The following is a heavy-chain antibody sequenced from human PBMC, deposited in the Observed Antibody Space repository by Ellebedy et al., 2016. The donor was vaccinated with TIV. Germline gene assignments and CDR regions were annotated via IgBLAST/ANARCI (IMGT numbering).Heavy chain of an antibody. D-gene: IGHD3/OR15-3a*01. Sequence: PGGSLRLSCTASGFTFSSFSMNWVRQAPGKGLEWLSYIGTTTGSISYADSAKGRFTISRDNAKHSLHLQMNSLRDEDTAVYYCARDVFFGLFDWGQGTLVTVSS. V-gene: IGHV3-48*02. J-gene: IGHJ4*02. CDR3: ARDVFFGLFD. CDR2: IGTTTGSI. CDR1: GFTFSSFS.